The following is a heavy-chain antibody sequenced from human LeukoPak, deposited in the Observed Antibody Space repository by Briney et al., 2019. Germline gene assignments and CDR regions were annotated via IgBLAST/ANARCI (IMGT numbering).Heavy chain of an antibody. D-gene: IGHD5-18*01. V-gene: IGHV4-59*01. CDR2: IYYSGST. CDR3: ARAPEVGYSYSNFDY. Sequence: KPSETLSLTCTVSGGSISSYYWSWIRQPPGKGLEWIGYIYYSGSTNYNPSLKSRVTISVDTSKNQFSLKLSSVTAADTAVYYCARAPEVGYSYSNFDYWGQGTLVTVSS. J-gene: IGHJ4*02. CDR1: GGSISSYY.